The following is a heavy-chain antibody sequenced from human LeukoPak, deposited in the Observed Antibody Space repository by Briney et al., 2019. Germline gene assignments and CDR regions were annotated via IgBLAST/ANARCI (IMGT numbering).Heavy chain of an antibody. CDR3: AKEGDNYDFWSGYPPDV. J-gene: IGHJ6*04. V-gene: IGHV3-30*02. D-gene: IGHD3-3*01. Sequence: GGSLRLSCAASGFTFSSYGMHWVRQAPGKGLEWVAFIRYDGSNKYYADSVKGRFTISRDNSKNTLYLQMNSLRAEDTAVYYCAKEGDNYDFWSGYPPDVWGKGTTVTVSS. CDR2: IRYDGSNK. CDR1: GFTFSSYG.